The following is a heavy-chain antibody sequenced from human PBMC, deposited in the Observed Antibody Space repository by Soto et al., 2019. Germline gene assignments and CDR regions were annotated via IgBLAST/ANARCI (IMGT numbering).Heavy chain of an antibody. CDR3: ARDDEYSGNGMDV. Sequence: QVQLVESGGGVVQPGRSLRLSCAASGFTFSNYGMHWVRQAPGKGLEWVAVISNDGSNRYHADSVKDRFTISRDKSKNTLYLQMTSLRAGDTAVYYCARDDEYSGNGMDVWGQGTTVTVS. D-gene: IGHD3-10*01. J-gene: IGHJ6*02. CDR1: GFTFSNYG. CDR2: ISNDGSNR. V-gene: IGHV3-33*01.